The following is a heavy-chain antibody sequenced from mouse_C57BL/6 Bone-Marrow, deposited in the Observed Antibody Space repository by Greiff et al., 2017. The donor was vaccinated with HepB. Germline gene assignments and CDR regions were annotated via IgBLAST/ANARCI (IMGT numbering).Heavy chain of an antibody. CDR2: ISYSGST. CDR1: GYSITSGYD. CDR3: ARDRYYGSSYEWFAY. J-gene: IGHJ3*01. V-gene: IGHV3-1*01. D-gene: IGHD1-1*01. Sequence: DVQLQESGPGMVKPSQSLSLTCTVTGYSITSGYDWHWIRHFPGNKLEWMGYISYSGSTNYNPSLKSRISITHDTSKNHFFLKLNSVTTEDTATYYCARDRYYGSSYEWFAYWGQGTLVTVSA.